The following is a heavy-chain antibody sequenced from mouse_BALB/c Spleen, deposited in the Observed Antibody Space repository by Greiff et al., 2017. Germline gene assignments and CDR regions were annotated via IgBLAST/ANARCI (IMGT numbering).Heavy chain of an antibody. D-gene: IGHD1-2*01. CDR1: GDSITSGY. J-gene: IGHJ3*01. CDR3: ARGDYYGYTWFAY. Sequence: EVKLQESGPSLVKPSQSLSLTCSVTGDSITSGYWNWIRKFPGNTLEYMGYLSYSGSTYSNPSLKSRISITRDTSKNQYYLQLNSVTTEDTATYYWARGDYYGYTWFAYWGQGTLVTVSA. V-gene: IGHV3-8*02. CDR2: LSYSGST.